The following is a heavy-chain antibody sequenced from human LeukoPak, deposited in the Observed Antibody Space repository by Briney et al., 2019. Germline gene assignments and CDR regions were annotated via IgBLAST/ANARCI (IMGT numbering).Heavy chain of an antibody. CDR2: IYYSGST. Sequence: KSSETLSLTCTVSGVSVSSGGYYWSWIRQHPGKGLEWIGYIYYSGSTYYNPSLKGRLTISVDTSKNQFSLKLSSVTAADTAVYYCASTSYNYYFDYWGQGTLVTVSS. D-gene: IGHD2-2*01. J-gene: IGHJ4*02. CDR3: ASTSYNYYFDY. V-gene: IGHV4-31*03. CDR1: GVSVSSGGYY.